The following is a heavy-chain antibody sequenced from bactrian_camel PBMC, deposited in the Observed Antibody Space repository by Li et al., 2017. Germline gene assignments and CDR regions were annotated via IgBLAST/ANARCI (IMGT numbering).Heavy chain of an antibody. CDR2: IDSDGGT. J-gene: IGHJ4*01. V-gene: IGHV3S53*01. CDR1: GTTASTKH. Sequence: HVQLVESGGGSVQAGESLTLSCKISGTTASTKHWGWFRQVPGKEREGVALIDSDGGTSVADSLKGRFTISKDDANNTLYLQMDSLKFEDTAMYYCATGCTQIRRGGIRPERYTNWGQGTQVTVS. CDR3: ATGCTQIRRGGIRPERYTN. D-gene: IGHD5*01.